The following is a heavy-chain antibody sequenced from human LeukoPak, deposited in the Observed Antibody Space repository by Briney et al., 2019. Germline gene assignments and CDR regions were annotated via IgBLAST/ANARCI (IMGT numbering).Heavy chain of an antibody. D-gene: IGHD2-2*01. CDR3: ARSLRYCSSTSCYVGGWDYYYYGMDV. V-gene: IGHV1-69*06. Sequence: SVKVSCKASGGTFSSYAISWVRQAPGQGLEWMGGIIPIFGTANYAQKFQGRVTVTADKSTSTAYMELSSLRSEDTAVYYCARSLRYCSSTSCYVGGWDYYYYGMDVWGKGTTVTVSS. CDR2: IIPIFGTA. J-gene: IGHJ6*04. CDR1: GGTFSSYA.